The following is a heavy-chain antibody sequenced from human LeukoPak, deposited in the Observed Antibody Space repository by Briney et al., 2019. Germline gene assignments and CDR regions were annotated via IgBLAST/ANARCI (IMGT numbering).Heavy chain of an antibody. Sequence: GGSLRLSCAAPGFTFSSYWMSWVRQAPGKGLEWVANIKQDGSEKYYVDSVKGRFTISRDNAKNSLYLQMNSLRAEDTAVYYCAREGNSGSYFGPGTGAFDIWGQGTMVTVSS. CDR1: GFTFSSYW. J-gene: IGHJ3*02. D-gene: IGHD1-26*01. V-gene: IGHV3-7*01. CDR3: AREGNSGSYFGPGTGAFDI. CDR2: IKQDGSEK.